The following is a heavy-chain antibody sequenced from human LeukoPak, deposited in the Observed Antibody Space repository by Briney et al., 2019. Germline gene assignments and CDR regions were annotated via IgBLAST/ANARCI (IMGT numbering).Heavy chain of an antibody. J-gene: IGHJ4*02. CDR1: EFTFSSYN. CDR3: AKGGYSSGWSPQRYFDY. CDR2: ISGSGGST. V-gene: IGHV3-23*01. D-gene: IGHD6-19*01. Sequence: GGSLRLSCAASEFTFSSYNMNWVRQAPGKGLEWVSAISGSGGSTYYADSVKSRFTISRDNSKNTLYLQMNSLRAEDTAVYYCAKGGYSSGWSPQRYFDYWGQGTLVTVSS.